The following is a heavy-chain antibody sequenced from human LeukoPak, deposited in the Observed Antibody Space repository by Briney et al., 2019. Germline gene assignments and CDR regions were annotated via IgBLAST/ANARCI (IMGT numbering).Heavy chain of an antibody. CDR3: ANRRLYDSGRYFTPDY. Sequence: QTGGSLRLSCAASGFTFSSYWMHWVRQAPGKGLLWVSRINTDGSSTNFADSVRGRFTISRDNSRNTLYLQMNSLRADDTAMYYCANRRLYDSGRYFTPDYWGQGTLVTVSS. D-gene: IGHD3-10*01. CDR2: INTDGSST. J-gene: IGHJ4*02. CDR1: GFTFSSYW. V-gene: IGHV3-74*01.